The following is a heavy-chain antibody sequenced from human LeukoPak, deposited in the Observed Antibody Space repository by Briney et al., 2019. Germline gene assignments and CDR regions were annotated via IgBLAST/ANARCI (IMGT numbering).Heavy chain of an antibody. D-gene: IGHD6-13*01. J-gene: IGHJ6*03. CDR2: IKQDGREK. CDR1: GFTFNSYW. CDR3: ASSAAARYYYYYYIDV. Sequence: PGGSLRLSCAASGFTFNSYWMSWLRQAPGKGLEGVANIKQDGREKYYVDSVKGRFTISRDNAKNSLYLQMNSLRAEDTAVYYCASSAAARYYYYYYIDVWGKGTTVTVSS. V-gene: IGHV3-7*01.